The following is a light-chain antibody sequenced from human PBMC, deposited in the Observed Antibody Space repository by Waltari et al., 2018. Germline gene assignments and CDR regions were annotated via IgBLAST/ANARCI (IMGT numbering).Light chain of an antibody. Sequence: QSALTQPASLSGSPGMSITISCTGTRRDVGAYHLASWYQQHPGKAPKLIIFEVTKRPSGVSDRFSGSKSGNTATLTISGLQAEDEADYFCCSYAGTSSMVFGGGTKLTVL. CDR1: RRDVGAYHL. CDR2: EVT. J-gene: IGLJ3*02. CDR3: CSYAGTSSMV. V-gene: IGLV2-23*02.